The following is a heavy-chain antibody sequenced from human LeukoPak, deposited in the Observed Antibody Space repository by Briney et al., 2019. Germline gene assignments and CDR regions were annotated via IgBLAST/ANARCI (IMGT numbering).Heavy chain of an antibody. J-gene: IGHJ4*02. CDR1: GGSISSGGYS. V-gene: IGHV4-61*08. CDR2: IYYSGST. CDR3: ARVTVGRLDY. Sequence: PSQTLSLTCAVSGGSISSGGYSWSWIRQPPGKGLEWIGYIYYSGSTNYNPSLKSRVTISVDTSKNQFSLKQSSVTAADTAVYYCARVTVGRLDYWGQGTLVTVSS. D-gene: IGHD1-26*01.